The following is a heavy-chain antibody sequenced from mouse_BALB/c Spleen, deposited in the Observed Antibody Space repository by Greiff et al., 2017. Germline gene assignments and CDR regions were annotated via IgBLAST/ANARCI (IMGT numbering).Heavy chain of an antibody. Sequence: EVKLVESGGGLVQPGGSLRLSCATSGFTFSDFYMEWVRQPPGKRLEWIAASRNKANDYTTEYSASVKGRFIVSRDTSQSILYLQMNALRAEDTAIYYCARALYDGYYAYWGQGTLVTVSA. CDR1: GFTFSDFY. CDR2: SRNKANDYTT. CDR3: ARALYDGYYAY. V-gene: IGHV7-1*02. D-gene: IGHD2-3*01. J-gene: IGHJ3*01.